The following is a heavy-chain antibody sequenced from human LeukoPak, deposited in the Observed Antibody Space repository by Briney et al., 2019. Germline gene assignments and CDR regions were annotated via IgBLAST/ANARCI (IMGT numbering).Heavy chain of an antibody. D-gene: IGHD6-13*01. Sequence: GGSLRLSCAASGFTFSSYAMSWVRQAPGKGLEWVSSISSSSSYIYYADSVKGRFTISRDNAKNSLYLQMNSLRAEDTAVYYCARDSIAAAGNFDYWGQGTLVTVSS. V-gene: IGHV3-21*01. J-gene: IGHJ4*02. CDR3: ARDSIAAAGNFDY. CDR2: ISSSSSYI. CDR1: GFTFSSYA.